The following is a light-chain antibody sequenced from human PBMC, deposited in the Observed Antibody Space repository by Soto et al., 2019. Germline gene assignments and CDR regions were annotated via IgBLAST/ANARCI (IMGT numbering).Light chain of an antibody. V-gene: IGKV3-20*01. Sequence: EIVMTQSPATLSLSPGERVTLSCRASQSVRTNLAWYQQKPGQTPRLLIYDASSRATGIPDRISGSGSGTDFTLTISRLEPEDFAVYYCQQYGSAPFTFGPGTKVDIK. J-gene: IGKJ3*01. CDR1: QSVRTN. CDR2: DAS. CDR3: QQYGSAPFT.